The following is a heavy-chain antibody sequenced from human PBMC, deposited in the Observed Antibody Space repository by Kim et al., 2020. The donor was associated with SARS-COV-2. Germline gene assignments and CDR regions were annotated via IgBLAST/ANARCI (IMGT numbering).Heavy chain of an antibody. CDR2: IKSDGRT. D-gene: IGHD1-20*01. Sequence: GGSLRLSCAASGFTVTSNYMHWLRQAPGKGLEWVSAIKSDGRTFYADSVKGSFTISRDNSKNTVSLQMNSLRAGDTAVYYCARGTYNVYCCSFDIWGQGT. V-gene: IGHV3-66*01. J-gene: IGHJ3*02. CDR1: GFTVTSNY. CDR3: ARGTYNVYCCSFDI.